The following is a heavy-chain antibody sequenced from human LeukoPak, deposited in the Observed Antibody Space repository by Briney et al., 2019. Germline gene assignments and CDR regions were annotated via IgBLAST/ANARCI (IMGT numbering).Heavy chain of an antibody. CDR1: GYTFTSYG. CDR2: ISAYNGNT. V-gene: IGHV1-18*01. CDR3: ARVSQYYYDSSGYRSGRGYYYYYYMDV. Sequence: ASVKVSCKASGYTFTSYGLSWVRQAPGQGLEWMGWISAYNGNTNYAQKLQGRVTMTTDTSTSTAYMELRSLRSDDTAVYYCARVSQYYYDSSGYRSGRGYYYYYYMDVWGKGTTVTVSS. J-gene: IGHJ6*03. D-gene: IGHD3-22*01.